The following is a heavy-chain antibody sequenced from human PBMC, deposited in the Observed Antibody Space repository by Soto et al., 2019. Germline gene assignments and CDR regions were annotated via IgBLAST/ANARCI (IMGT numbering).Heavy chain of an antibody. D-gene: IGHD3-10*01. J-gene: IGHJ5*02. V-gene: IGHV1-2*04. Sequence: GASVKVSCKASGYTFTGYYMHWVRQAPGQGLEWMGWINPNSGGTNYAQKFQGWVTMTKDTSISTAYMELSRLRSDDTAVYYCARAGMVRGVITWFDPWGQGTLVTVSS. CDR3: ARAGMVRGVITWFDP. CDR2: INPNSGGT. CDR1: GYTFTGYY.